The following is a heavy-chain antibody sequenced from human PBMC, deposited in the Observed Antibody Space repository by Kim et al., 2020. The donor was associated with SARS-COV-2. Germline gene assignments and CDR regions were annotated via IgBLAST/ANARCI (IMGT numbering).Heavy chain of an antibody. D-gene: IGHD1-20*01. V-gene: IGHV4-4*02. J-gene: IGHJ5*02. Sequence: PSLKRRVTISVDKSKNQFSLKLSSVTAADTAVYYCASLTYNWNDRGWFDPWGQGTLVTVSS. CDR3: ASLTYNWNDRGWFDP.